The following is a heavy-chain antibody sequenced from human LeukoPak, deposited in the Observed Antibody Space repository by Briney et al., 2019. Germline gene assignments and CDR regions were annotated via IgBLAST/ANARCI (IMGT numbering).Heavy chain of an antibody. CDR3: ARKSYYYDSSGYHFDY. CDR1: GGTFSSYA. V-gene: IGHV1-69*06. CDR2: IIPIFGTA. D-gene: IGHD3-22*01. J-gene: IGHJ4*02. Sequence: SVKVSCKASGGTFSSYAISWVRQAPGQGLEWMGGIIPIFGTANYAQKFQGRVTITADKSTSTAYMELSSLRSEDTAVYYCARKSYYYDSSGYHFDYWGQGTLVTVSS.